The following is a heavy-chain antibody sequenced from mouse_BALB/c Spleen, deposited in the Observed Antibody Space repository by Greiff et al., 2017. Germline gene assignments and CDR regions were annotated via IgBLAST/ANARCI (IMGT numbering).Heavy chain of an antibody. CDR2: IYPGSGST. D-gene: IGHD2-2*01. J-gene: IGHJ2*01. V-gene: IGHV1-77*01. CDR3: ASGPNGYDGGGIDY. CDR1: GYTFTDYV. Sequence: QVQLKESGPELVKPGASVKMSCKASGYTFTDYVISWVKQRTGQGLEWIGEIYPGSGSTYYNEKFKGKATLTADKSSNTAYMQLSSLTSEDSAVYFCASGPNGYDGGGIDYWGQGTTLTVSS.